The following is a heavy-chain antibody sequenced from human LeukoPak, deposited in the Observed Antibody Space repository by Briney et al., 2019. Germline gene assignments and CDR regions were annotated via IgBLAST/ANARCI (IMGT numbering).Heavy chain of an antibody. Sequence: PGGTLRLSCAASGFTFSSYSMNWVRQAPGKGLEWVSSISSSSSYIYYADSVKGRFTISRDNAKNSLYLQMNSLRAEDTAVYYCARVGGSGSDFDYWGQGTLVTVSS. V-gene: IGHV3-21*01. J-gene: IGHJ4*02. CDR2: ISSSSSYI. CDR3: ARVGGSGSDFDY. D-gene: IGHD3-10*01. CDR1: GFTFSSYS.